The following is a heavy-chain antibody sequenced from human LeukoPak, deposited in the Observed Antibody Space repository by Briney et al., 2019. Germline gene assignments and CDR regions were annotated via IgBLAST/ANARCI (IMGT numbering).Heavy chain of an antibody. CDR1: DGSITNYD. V-gene: IGHV4-59*01. D-gene: IGHD3-22*01. CDR2: VHYSGTT. J-gene: IGHJ5*02. Sequence: SETLSLTCTVSDGSITNYDWSWVRQPPGKGLEFIGHVHYSGTTNYNPSLRSRVTISIDTSKKHFFLKLKSVTAADTAVYHCARYDSSGYYYDHWGQGTLVTVSS. CDR3: ARYDSSGYYYDH.